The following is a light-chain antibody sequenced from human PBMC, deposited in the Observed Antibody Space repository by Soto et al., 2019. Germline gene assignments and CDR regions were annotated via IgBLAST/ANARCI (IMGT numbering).Light chain of an antibody. CDR1: QSIRDTN. V-gene: IGKV3-20*01. CDR3: HHYVSSSPSTT. J-gene: IGKJ5*01. CDR2: AAA. Sequence: EIWLTQSPGTLSLSPGERATLSCRASQSIRDTNLAWYQHKPGQAPRLLIYAAASRATGIPDRFSGSGSGTDFTLTITRLEPEDSAVYYCHHYVSSSPSTTFGQGTRLEIK.